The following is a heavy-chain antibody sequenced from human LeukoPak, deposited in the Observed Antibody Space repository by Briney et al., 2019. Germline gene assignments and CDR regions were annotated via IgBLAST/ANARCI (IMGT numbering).Heavy chain of an antibody. J-gene: IGHJ4*02. CDR3: AMEGESSGPDFDY. CDR1: GFTFSSYW. Sequence: GGSLRLSCAASGFTFSSYWMSWVRQAPGKGLEWVGRTRNKANSYTPDYAASVKGRFTISRDESKNSLYLQMNSLKTEDTAVYYCAMEGESSGPDFDYWGQGTLVTVSS. D-gene: IGHD3-22*01. V-gene: IGHV3-72*01. CDR2: TRNKANSYTP.